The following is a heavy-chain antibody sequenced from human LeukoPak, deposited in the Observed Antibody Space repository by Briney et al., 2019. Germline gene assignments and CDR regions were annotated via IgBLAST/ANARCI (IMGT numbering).Heavy chain of an antibody. Sequence: NPSQTLSLTCTVSGGSISSGSYYWSWIRQPAGKGLEWIGRIYTSGSTNYNPSLKSRVTISVDTSKNQFSLKLSSVTAADTAVYYCARGGYDFWSAHYTGWFDPWGQGTLVTVSS. CDR3: ARGGYDFWSAHYTGWFDP. J-gene: IGHJ5*02. CDR2: IYTSGST. D-gene: IGHD3-3*01. V-gene: IGHV4-61*02. CDR1: GGSISSGSYY.